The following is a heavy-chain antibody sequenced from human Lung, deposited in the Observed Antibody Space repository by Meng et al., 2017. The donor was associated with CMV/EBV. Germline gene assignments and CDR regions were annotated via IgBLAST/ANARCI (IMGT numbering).Heavy chain of an antibody. CDR2: MSSDGGTK. Sequence: SCAVSGFTFRSYSMHWVRQAPGKGLEWLSVMSSDGGTKFYPVSVKGRFTIYRDNSKNPLSLQMNSLRPEDTAVYYCATAEVIRYFDWRVPFEYWGQGXLVTVSS. CDR3: ATAEVIRYFDWRVPFEY. D-gene: IGHD3-9*01. J-gene: IGHJ4*02. V-gene: IGHV3-30*04. CDR1: GFTFRSYS.